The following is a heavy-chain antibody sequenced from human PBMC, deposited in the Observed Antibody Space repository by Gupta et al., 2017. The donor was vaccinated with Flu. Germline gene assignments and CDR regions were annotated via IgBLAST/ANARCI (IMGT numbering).Heavy chain of an antibody. V-gene: IGHV5-51*01. J-gene: IGHJ3*02. Sequence: EVQLVQSGAEAKKPGESLKISCKGSGYSFTSYWIGWVRQMPGKGLEWMGIIYPGDSDTRYSPSFQGQVTISADKSISTAYLQWSSLKASDTAMYYCASRVGGDDASGINDAFDIWGQGTMVTVSS. CDR3: ASRVGGDDASGINDAFDI. D-gene: IGHD3-16*01. CDR1: GYSFTSYW. CDR2: IYPGDSDT.